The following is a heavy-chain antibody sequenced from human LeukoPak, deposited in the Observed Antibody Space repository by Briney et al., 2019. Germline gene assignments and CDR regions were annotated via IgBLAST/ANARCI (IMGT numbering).Heavy chain of an antibody. J-gene: IGHJ3*02. Sequence: PGGSLRLSCSASGXTVSSNYMSWVRQAPGKGLECVSVIYSGGSTYYADSVRGRFTISRDNSKNTLYLQMNSLRAEDTAVYYCAKAGRNAFDIWGQGTMVTVSS. CDR3: AKAGRNAFDI. CDR1: GXTVSSNY. CDR2: IYSGGST. D-gene: IGHD1-14*01. V-gene: IGHV3-53*01.